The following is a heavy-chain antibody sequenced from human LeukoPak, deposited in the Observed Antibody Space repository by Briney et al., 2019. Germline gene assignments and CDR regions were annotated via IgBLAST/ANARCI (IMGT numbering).Heavy chain of an antibody. Sequence: SQTLSLTCTVSGGSISSGGYYWSWIRQHPGKGLEWIGYIYYSGSTYYNRSLKSRVTISVDTSKNQFSLKLSSVTAADTAVYYCARVLRYFDWLVWFDPWGQGTLVTVSS. V-gene: IGHV4-31*03. CDR1: GGSISSGGYY. D-gene: IGHD3-9*01. CDR3: ARVLRYFDWLVWFDP. J-gene: IGHJ5*02. CDR2: IYYSGST.